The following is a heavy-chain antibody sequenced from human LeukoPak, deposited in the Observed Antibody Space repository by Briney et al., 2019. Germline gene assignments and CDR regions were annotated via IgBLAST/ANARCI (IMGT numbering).Heavy chain of an antibody. D-gene: IGHD6-13*01. CDR1: VFTFIRYV. CDR3: SIPPTPGIAAAGSVGYFDY. CDR2: ISGSGGST. J-gene: IGHJ4*02. V-gene: IGHV3-23*01. Sequence: GGSLRLSCAASVFTFIRYVISGVRQPPAKGLEGVSAISGSGGSTYYADSLRGRFTISRDNSKNTLYLQMNSLRAEDTAVYYCSIPPTPGIAAAGSVGYFDYWGQGTLVTVSS.